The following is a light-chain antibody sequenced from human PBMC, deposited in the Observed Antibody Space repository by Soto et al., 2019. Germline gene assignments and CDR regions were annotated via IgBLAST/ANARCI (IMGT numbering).Light chain of an antibody. J-gene: IGKJ1*01. CDR3: QQSYSRPRT. CDR1: QSISPY. Sequence: DIQMTQSPSCLSASLGDSVTSAFRASQSISPYLNWYQQKPGKAPNLLIYSASILESGVPSRFSGSGSGTDFTLTISSLQPEDFATYFCQQSYSRPRTFGQGTKVDTK. CDR2: SAS. V-gene: IGKV1-39*01.